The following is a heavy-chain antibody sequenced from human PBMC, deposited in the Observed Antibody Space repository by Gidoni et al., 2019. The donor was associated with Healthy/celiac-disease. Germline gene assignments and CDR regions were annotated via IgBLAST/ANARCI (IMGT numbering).Heavy chain of an antibody. CDR2: ISSNGGST. CDR3: VNGMAASPSAGYYYYGMDV. J-gene: IGHJ6*02. Sequence: EVQLVESGGGLVQPGGSMSLSCSAYGFTFSSYAMHWVRQDPGKGLEYVSAISSNGGSTYYADSVKGRFSISRDNSKNTLYIQMSSLRAEDAAVYYLVNGMAASPSAGYYYYGMDVWGQGTTVTVSS. CDR1: GFTFSSYA. D-gene: IGHD6-13*01. V-gene: IGHV3-64*05.